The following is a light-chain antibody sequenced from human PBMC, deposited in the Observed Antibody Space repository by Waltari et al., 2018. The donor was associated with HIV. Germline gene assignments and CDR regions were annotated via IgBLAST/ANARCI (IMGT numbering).Light chain of an antibody. J-gene: IGLJ3*02. CDR3: YSRDTSGNHRV. Sequence: SSELTQDPAVSVAFGQTVRITCQGDSLRQFYASWYQQKPGQAPIVVISAKDNRPSGIPDRFSASSSGNTASLTIAGAQAEDEADYYCYSRDTSGNHRVFGGGTKLTVL. CDR2: AKD. CDR1: SLRQFY. V-gene: IGLV3-19*01.